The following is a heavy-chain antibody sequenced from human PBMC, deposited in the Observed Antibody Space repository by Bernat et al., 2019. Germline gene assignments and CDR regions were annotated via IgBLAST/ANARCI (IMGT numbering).Heavy chain of an antibody. Sequence: QVQLVESGGGVVQPGRSLRLSCAASGFTFSSYGMHWVRQTPGKGLEWVAVISYDGSNKYYADSVKGRFTISRDNSKNTLYLQMNSLRAEDTAVYYCAKVLGAWKNVYGMDVWGQGTTVTVSS. CDR1: GFTFSSYG. D-gene: IGHD3-16*01. CDR2: ISYDGSNK. J-gene: IGHJ6*02. V-gene: IGHV3-30*18. CDR3: AKVLGAWKNVYGMDV.